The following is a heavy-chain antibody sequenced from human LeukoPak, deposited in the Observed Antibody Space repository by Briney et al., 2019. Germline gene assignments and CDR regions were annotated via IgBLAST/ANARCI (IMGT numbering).Heavy chain of an antibody. CDR2: INTYNGNT. CDR1: GYTFTNYG. Sequence: ASVKVSCKASGYTFTNYGIHWVRQAPGQGLEWMGWINTYNGNTNYAQKFQGRVTMTTDTSTSTAYMELRSLRSDDTAVYYCAKDMHCSSTSCRPTGDEFDYWGQGTLVTVAS. D-gene: IGHD2-2*01. J-gene: IGHJ4*02. CDR3: AKDMHCSSTSCRPTGDEFDY. V-gene: IGHV1-18*01.